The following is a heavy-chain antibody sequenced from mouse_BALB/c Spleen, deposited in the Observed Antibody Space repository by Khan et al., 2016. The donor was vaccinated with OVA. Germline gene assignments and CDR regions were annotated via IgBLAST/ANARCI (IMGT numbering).Heavy chain of an antibody. V-gene: IGHV5-9-1*01. CDR3: TRGDYDGWAWFAY. CDR2: ISSGITYT. J-gene: IGHJ3*01. Sequence: EVELVESGGGLVKPGGSLKLSCAASGFTFSGYAMSWVRQTPEKRLEWVATISSGITYTYYPASVKGRFTISRDNAKNTLYLQMGSLGSEDTAMYYCTRGDYDGWAWFAYWGQGTLVTVSA. D-gene: IGHD2-4*01. CDR1: GFTFSGYA.